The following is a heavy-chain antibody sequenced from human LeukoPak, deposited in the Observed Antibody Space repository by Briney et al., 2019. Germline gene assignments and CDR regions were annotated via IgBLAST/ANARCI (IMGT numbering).Heavy chain of an antibody. Sequence: SETLSLTCTVSGGSISSYYWSWIRQPPGKGLEWIGSVFYSGSTYSNPSLKSRVTMSVDTSKNQFSLKLSSVIAADTAVYYCARLWSTDCSGGSCPHQPNYWGQGTLVTVSS. J-gene: IGHJ4*02. CDR1: GGSISSYY. V-gene: IGHV4-39*01. CDR3: ARLWSTDCSGGSCPHQPNY. CDR2: VFYSGST. D-gene: IGHD2-15*01.